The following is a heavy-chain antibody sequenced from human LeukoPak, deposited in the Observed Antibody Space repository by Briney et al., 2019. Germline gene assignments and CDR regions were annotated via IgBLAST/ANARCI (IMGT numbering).Heavy chain of an antibody. CDR3: ARDGDSRDAFDI. Sequence: KPSETLSLTCTVSGGSISSYYWSWIRQPPGKGLEWIGYIYYSGSTNYNPSLKSRVTISVDTSKNQFSLELSSVTAADTAVYYCARDGDSRDAFDIWGQGTMVTVSS. CDR1: GGSISSYY. V-gene: IGHV4-59*01. D-gene: IGHD3-22*01. CDR2: IYYSGST. J-gene: IGHJ3*02.